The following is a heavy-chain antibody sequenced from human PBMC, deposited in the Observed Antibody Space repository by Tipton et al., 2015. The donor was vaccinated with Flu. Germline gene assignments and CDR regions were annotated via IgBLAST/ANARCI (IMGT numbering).Heavy chain of an antibody. CDR2: IRHDGSDK. Sequence: GSLRLSCAASGFTFSSYEMNWVRQAPGKGLEWVAFIRHDGSDKYYADSVKGRFTISRDDSKSVLYLLITILRPEDTAVYYCAKDGWDTSGWYPFDYWGQGTLVTVSS. J-gene: IGHJ4*02. D-gene: IGHD6-19*01. CDR3: AKDGWDTSGWYPFDY. V-gene: IGHV3-30*02. CDR1: GFTFSSYE.